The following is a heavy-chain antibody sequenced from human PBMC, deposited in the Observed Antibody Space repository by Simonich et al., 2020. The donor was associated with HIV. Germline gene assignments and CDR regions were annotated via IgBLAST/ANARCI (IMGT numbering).Heavy chain of an antibody. CDR1: GFTFRSYA. V-gene: IGHV3-30*07. J-gene: IGHJ4*02. CDR3: ASGGSISSVWADDY. D-gene: IGHD3-16*01. CDR2: ISYDGSNK. Sequence: QVQLVESGGGVVQPGRSLRLSCAASGFTFRSYAMHWVRQAPGKGLEWVAVISYDGSNKYYADSVKGRFTISRANSKNTLYLQMNSLRAEDTAVYYCASGGSISSVWADDYWGQGTLVTVSS.